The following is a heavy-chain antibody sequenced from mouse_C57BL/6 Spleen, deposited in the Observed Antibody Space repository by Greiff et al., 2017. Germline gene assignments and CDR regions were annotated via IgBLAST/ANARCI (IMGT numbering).Heavy chain of an antibody. CDR3: ARYGTLPGFAY. V-gene: IGHV1-50*01. J-gene: IGHJ3*01. D-gene: IGHD4-1*01. CDR2: IDPSDSYT. Sequence: QVQLQQPGAELVKPGASVKLSCKASGYTFTSYWMQWVKQRPGQGLEWIGEIDPSDSYTNYNQKFKGKATLTVDTSSSTAYMQLSSLTSEDSAVYYCARYGTLPGFAYWGQGTLVTVSA. CDR1: GYTFTSYW.